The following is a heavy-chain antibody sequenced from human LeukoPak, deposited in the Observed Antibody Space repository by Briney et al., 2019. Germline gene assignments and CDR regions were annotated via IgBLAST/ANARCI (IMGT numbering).Heavy chain of an antibody. Sequence: SETLSLTCTVSGGSISSSSYYWGWIRQPPGKGLEWIGSIYYSGSTYYNPSLKSRVTISVATAKNQFSLKLSSVTAADTAVYYCARHRIARYYDILTGAFDIWGQGTMVTVSS. CDR3: ARHRIARYYDILTGAFDI. CDR2: IYYSGST. V-gene: IGHV4-39*01. J-gene: IGHJ3*02. D-gene: IGHD3-9*01. CDR1: GGSISSSSYY.